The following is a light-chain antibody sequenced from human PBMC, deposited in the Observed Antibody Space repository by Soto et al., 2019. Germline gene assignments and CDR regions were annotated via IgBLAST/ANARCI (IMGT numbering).Light chain of an antibody. CDR3: QYYNNYCWT. CDR2: KTS. V-gene: IGKV1-5*03. J-gene: IGKJ1*01. Sequence: DIQLTQSPSTLSASVGDRVTITWRASQSISSWLAWYQQKPGKAPKFLIYKTSNLESGVPSRFSGSGSGTEFTLTISSLQPDDFATYYCQYYNNYCWTFGQGTKVEIK. CDR1: QSISSW.